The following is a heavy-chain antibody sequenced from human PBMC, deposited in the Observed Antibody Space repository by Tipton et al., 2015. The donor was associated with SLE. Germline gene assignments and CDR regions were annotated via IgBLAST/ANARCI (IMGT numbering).Heavy chain of an antibody. J-gene: IGHJ6*02. CDR1: GGSISSRNW. D-gene: IGHD6-19*01. Sequence: TLSLTCAVYGGSISSRNWWSWIRQPPGKGLEWIGEIDHSGSTNYNPSLESRVTISIDKSRNQFSLKLNSLTAADTAVYYCARVVAVAGIHYYSVDIWGQGTTVTVSS. CDR3: ARVVAVAGIHYYSVDI. CDR2: IDHSGST. V-gene: IGHV4-4*02.